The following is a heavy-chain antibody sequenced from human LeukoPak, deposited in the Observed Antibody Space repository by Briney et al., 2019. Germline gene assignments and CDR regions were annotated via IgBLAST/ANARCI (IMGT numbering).Heavy chain of an antibody. CDR3: ARESPGTTVFDY. Sequence: GGSLRLSCEASGFTFSSYTMNWVRQAPGKGLEWVSSISSSSSYIYYADSVKGRFTISRDNAKNSLYLQMNSLRAEDTAVYYCARESPGTTVFDYWGQGTLVTVSS. J-gene: IGHJ4*02. CDR2: ISSSSSYI. CDR1: GFTFSSYT. V-gene: IGHV3-21*01. D-gene: IGHD1-1*01.